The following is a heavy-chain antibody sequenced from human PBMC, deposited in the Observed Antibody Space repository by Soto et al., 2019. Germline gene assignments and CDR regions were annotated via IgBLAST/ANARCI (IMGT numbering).Heavy chain of an antibody. V-gene: IGHV3-11*01. Sequence: GGSLRLSCAASGFTFSDYYMSWIRQAPGKGLEWVSYISSSGSTYYADSVKGRFTISRDNSKNTLYLQMNSLRAEDTAVYYCAKDPGEASYSSGWYFGYWGQGTLVTVSS. CDR1: GFTFSDYY. CDR3: AKDPGEASYSSGWYFGY. CDR2: ISSSGST. J-gene: IGHJ4*02. D-gene: IGHD6-19*01.